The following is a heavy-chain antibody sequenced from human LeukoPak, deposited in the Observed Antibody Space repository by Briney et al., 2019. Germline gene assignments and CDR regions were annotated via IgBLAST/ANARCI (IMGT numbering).Heavy chain of an antibody. CDR1: GYTLTSYY. D-gene: IGHD3-10*02. Sequence: ASVKVSCKASGYTLTSYYIHWVRQAPGQGLEWMGIINPSGGTTTYAQKFQGRVTMTRDTSTTTVYMELSSLRSEDTAVYYCARELFGELFLFDYWGQGTLVTVSS. J-gene: IGHJ4*02. CDR2: INPSGGTT. V-gene: IGHV1-46*01. CDR3: ARELFGELFLFDY.